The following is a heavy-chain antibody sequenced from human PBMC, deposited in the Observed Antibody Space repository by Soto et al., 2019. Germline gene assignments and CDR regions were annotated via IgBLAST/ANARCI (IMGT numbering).Heavy chain of an antibody. CDR3: ARDRDPGQWLTTNNFDY. D-gene: IGHD6-19*01. V-gene: IGHV3-33*01. CDR1: GFTFSSYG. CDR2: IWYHGNNK. Sequence: QVQLVESGGGVVQPGRSVRLSCAASGFTFSSYGMHWVRQAPGKGLEWVAVIWYHGNNKYYADSVKGRFTISRDNSKHTLYLQMNSLRAEDTALYYCARDRDPGQWLTTNNFDYWGQGTLVTVSS. J-gene: IGHJ4*02.